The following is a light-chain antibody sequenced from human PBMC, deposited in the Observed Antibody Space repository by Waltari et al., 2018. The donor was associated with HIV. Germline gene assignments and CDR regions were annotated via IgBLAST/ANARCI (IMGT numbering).Light chain of an antibody. Sequence: QSVLTQPPSASGTPGQRVTISCSGSSSNIGSNYVYWYQHLPGTAPKLLIYMNNQRPSGVPDRFSGSKSGTSASLAISGLRSEDEADYYCAAWDASLSASVFGEGTKLTVL. J-gene: IGLJ2*01. CDR2: MNN. CDR3: AAWDASLSASV. V-gene: IGLV1-47*01. CDR1: SSNIGSNY.